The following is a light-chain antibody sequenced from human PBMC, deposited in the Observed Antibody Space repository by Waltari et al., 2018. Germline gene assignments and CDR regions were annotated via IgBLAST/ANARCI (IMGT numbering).Light chain of an antibody. CDR1: AGAVTSGLY. Sequence: QAVVTQEPSLTVSPGGTVTLPCGSSAGAVTSGLYPYWFQQKPGQAPRTLIYDTSNKHSWTPARFYGSLLGGKAALTLSGAQAEDEAEYYCLISYSGVGVFGGGTKLTVL. V-gene: IGLV7-46*01. J-gene: IGLJ3*02. CDR2: DTS. CDR3: LISYSGVGV.